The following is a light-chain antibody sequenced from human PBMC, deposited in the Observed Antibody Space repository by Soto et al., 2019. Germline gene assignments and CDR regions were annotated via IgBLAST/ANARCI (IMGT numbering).Light chain of an antibody. CDR3: QQIDNLPRT. V-gene: IGKV1-33*01. CDR2: DTS. CDR1: QDIRNF. Sequence: DIQMTQSPSSLSASVGDRVTITCQASQDIRNFLNWYQQKPGKAPKLLIYDTSNLETGVPSRFSGSGSGTDFTFTITSLQPEDIATYYCQQIDNLPRTFGQGTKVEIK. J-gene: IGKJ1*01.